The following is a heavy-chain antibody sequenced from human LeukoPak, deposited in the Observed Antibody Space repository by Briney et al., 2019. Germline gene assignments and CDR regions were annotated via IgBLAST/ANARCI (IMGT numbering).Heavy chain of an antibody. D-gene: IGHD2-2*01. CDR2: INPNSGGT. Sequence: ASVKVSCKASGYTFTGYYMHWVRQAPGQGLEWMGWINPNSGGTNYAQKFQGWVTMTRDTSISTAYMELSRLRSDDTAVYYCARDGPYCSSTSCGMDVWGQGTTVTVSS. CDR1: GYTFTGYY. CDR3: ARDGPYCSSTSCGMDV. V-gene: IGHV1-2*04. J-gene: IGHJ6*02.